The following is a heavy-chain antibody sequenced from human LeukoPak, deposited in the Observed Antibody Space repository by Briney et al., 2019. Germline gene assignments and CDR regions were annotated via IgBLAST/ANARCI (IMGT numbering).Heavy chain of an antibody. Sequence: GGSLRLSCAASGFTVSSNYMSWVRQAPGKGLKWVSVIYSGGSTYYADSVKGRFTISRDNSKNTLYLQMNSLRAEDTAVYYCAIGAEYYDFWSGSTLYYFDYWGQGTLVTVSS. CDR3: AIGAEYYDFWSGSTLYYFDY. CDR1: GFTVSSNY. J-gene: IGHJ4*02. V-gene: IGHV3-66*02. D-gene: IGHD3-3*01. CDR2: IYSGGST.